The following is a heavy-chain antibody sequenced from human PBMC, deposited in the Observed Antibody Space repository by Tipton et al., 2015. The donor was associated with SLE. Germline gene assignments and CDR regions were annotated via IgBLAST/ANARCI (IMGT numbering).Heavy chain of an antibody. D-gene: IGHD7-27*01. J-gene: IGHJ4*02. CDR3: ARLPLGIQADY. Sequence: TLSLTCTVSGGSISSHYWGWIRQPPGKGLEWIGSIYYSGSTYYNPSLKSRVTISVDTSKNQFSLKLSSVTAADTAVYYCARLPLGIQADYWGQGTLVTVSS. CDR2: IYYSGST. V-gene: IGHV4-39*01. CDR1: GGSISSHY.